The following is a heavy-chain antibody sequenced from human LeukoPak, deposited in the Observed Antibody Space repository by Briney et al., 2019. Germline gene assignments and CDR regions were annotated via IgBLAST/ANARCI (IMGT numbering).Heavy chain of an antibody. CDR3: ATRSGLVTGFDY. CDR1: GYTFTSYY. J-gene: IGHJ4*02. V-gene: IGHV1-46*01. D-gene: IGHD1-14*01. CDR2: INPSGGST. Sequence: ASVKVSCKASGYTFTSYYMHWVRQAPGQGLEWMGIINPSGGSTSYAQKFQGRVTMTEDTSTDTAYMELSSLRSEDTAVYYCATRSGLVTGFDYWGQGTLVTVSS.